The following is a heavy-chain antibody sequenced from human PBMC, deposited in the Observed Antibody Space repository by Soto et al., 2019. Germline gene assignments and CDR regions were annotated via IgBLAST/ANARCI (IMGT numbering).Heavy chain of an antibody. CDR1: GFTFSSYS. J-gene: IGHJ3*02. V-gene: IGHV3-21*01. Sequence: KPGGSLRLSCTASGFTFSSYSMNWVRQAPGKGLEWVSSISSSSSYIYYADSVKGRFTISRDNAKNSLYLQMNSLRAEDTAVYYCARDITLHAFDIWGQGTMVTVSS. D-gene: IGHD1-20*01. CDR3: ARDITLHAFDI. CDR2: ISSSSSYI.